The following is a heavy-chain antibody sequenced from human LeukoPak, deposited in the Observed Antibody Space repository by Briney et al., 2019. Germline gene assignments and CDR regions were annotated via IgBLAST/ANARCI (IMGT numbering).Heavy chain of an antibody. D-gene: IGHD3-16*01. V-gene: IGHV3-7*01. Sequence: GGSLRLSCAASGFTLSIHLVSGLPQAPGRGGEWVANIKQDGSEKYYVDSVKGRFTISRDNAKNSLHLQMNSLRAEDTAVYYCARIMSSRIDYWGQGTLVTVSS. CDR3: ARIMSSRIDY. CDR2: IKQDGSEK. CDR1: GFTLSIHL. J-gene: IGHJ4*02.